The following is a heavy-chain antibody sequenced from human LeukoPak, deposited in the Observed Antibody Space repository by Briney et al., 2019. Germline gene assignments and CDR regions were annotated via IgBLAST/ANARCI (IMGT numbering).Heavy chain of an antibody. V-gene: IGHV1-69*04. CDR1: GGTFSSYA. Sequence: GASVKVSCKASGGTFSSYAISWVRQAPGQGLEWMGRIIPILGIANYAQKFQGRVTITADKSTSTAYMELSSLRSEDTAVYYCARDGVVVVPAAAPGNWFDPWGQGTLVTVSS. J-gene: IGHJ5*02. CDR2: IIPILGIA. CDR3: ARDGVVVVPAAAPGNWFDP. D-gene: IGHD2-2*01.